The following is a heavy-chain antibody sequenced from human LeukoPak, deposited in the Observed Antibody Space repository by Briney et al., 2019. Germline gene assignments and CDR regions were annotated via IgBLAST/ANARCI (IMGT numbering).Heavy chain of an antibody. CDR2: IIPILGIA. J-gene: IGHJ4*02. V-gene: IGHV1-69*02. CDR3: ARALTYYYDSSGYLDY. Sequence: ASVKVSCKASGGTFSSYTISWVRQAPGQGLEWMGRIIPILGIANYAQKFQGRVTITADKSTSTPYMELSSLRSEDTAVYYCARALTYYYDSSGYLDYWGQGTLVTVSS. CDR1: GGTFSSYT. D-gene: IGHD3-22*01.